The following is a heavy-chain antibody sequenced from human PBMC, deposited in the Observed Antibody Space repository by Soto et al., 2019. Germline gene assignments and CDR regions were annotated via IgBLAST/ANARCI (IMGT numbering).Heavy chain of an antibody. V-gene: IGHV4-39*01. CDR2: IYYSGAT. CDR1: GGSIRSTTYY. D-gene: IGHD1-7*01. CDR3: ATHNWNLDP. Sequence: SETLSLTCTVSGGSIRSTTYYWGWIRQPPGKGLEWIGTIYYSGATYYNPSLKGRVNISVDMSKNQFSLKLSSVTAADTAVYYCATHNWNLDPWGQGTLVTVSS. J-gene: IGHJ1*01.